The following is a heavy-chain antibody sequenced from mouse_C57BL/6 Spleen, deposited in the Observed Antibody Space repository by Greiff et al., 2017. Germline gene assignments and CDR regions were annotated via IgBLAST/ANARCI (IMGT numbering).Heavy chain of an antibody. J-gene: IGHJ4*01. Sequence: VQLVESGPGLVQPSQSLSINCTVSGFSLTSYGVHWVRQSPGKGLEWLGVIWSGGSTDYNAAFISRLSISKDNSKSQVFFKMNSLQADDTAIYYCARNPIHYYGSNYAMDYWGQGTSVTVSS. D-gene: IGHD1-1*01. V-gene: IGHV2-2*01. CDR3: ARNPIHYYGSNYAMDY. CDR1: GFSLTSYG. CDR2: IWSGGST.